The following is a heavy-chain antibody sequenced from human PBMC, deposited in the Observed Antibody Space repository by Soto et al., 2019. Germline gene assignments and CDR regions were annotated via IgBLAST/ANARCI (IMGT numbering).Heavy chain of an antibody. V-gene: IGHV3-11*06. J-gene: IGHJ4*02. CDR1: GFTFSDYY. CDR3: ARGGRDGYKYDY. CDR2: ISSTSSYI. D-gene: IGHD5-12*01. Sequence: QVQLVESGGGLVKPGGSLRLACAASGFTFSDYYMSWIRQAPGKGLEWISYISSTSSYISYADSVKGRFTISRDNAKKSLYLQMNSLRAEDTAIYYCARGGRDGYKYDYWGQGTLVTVSS.